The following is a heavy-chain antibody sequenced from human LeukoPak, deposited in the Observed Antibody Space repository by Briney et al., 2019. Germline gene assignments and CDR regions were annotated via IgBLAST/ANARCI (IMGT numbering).Heavy chain of an antibody. CDR2: ISSSSSYI. J-gene: IGHJ4*02. Sequence: PGGSLRLSCAASGFTFSVYSMNWVRQAPGKGLEWVSSISSSSSYIYYADSVKGRFTISRDNAKNSLYLQMNSLRAEDTAVYYCARDVSTPSYYDFWSGYFREPFDYWGQGTLVTVSS. CDR3: ARDVSTPSYYDFWSGYFREPFDY. V-gene: IGHV3-21*01. CDR1: GFTFSVYS. D-gene: IGHD3-3*01.